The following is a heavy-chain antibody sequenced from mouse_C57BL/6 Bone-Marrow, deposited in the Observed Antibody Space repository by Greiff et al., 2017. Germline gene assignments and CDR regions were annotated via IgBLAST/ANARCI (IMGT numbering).Heavy chain of an antibody. V-gene: IGHV8-8*01. Sequence: LKESGPGILQPSQTLSLTCSFSGFSLSTFGMGVGWNRQPPGQGLEWLAHLWWDDDTYYHPAPKSRLTISKDTSNNQVFLKIADEDTADTATDYWSRNCDSGADYWGQGTTRTVSS. CDR1: GFSLSTFGMG. J-gene: IGHJ2*01. CDR2: LWWDDDT. CDR3: SRNCDSGADY. D-gene: IGHD2-1*01.